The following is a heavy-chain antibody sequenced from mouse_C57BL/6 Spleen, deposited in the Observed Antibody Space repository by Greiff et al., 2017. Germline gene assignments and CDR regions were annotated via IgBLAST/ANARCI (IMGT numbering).Heavy chain of an antibody. CDR3: ARSKAAQAAWFAY. D-gene: IGHD3-2*02. J-gene: IGHJ3*01. V-gene: IGHV1-55*01. CDR2: IYPGSGST. Sequence: QVQLQQSGAELVKPGASVKMSCKASGYTFTSYWITWVKQRPGQGLEWIGDIYPGSGSTNYNEKFKSKATLTVDTSSSTAYMQLSSLTSEDSAVYYCARSKAAQAAWFAYWGQGTLVTVSA. CDR1: GYTFTSYW.